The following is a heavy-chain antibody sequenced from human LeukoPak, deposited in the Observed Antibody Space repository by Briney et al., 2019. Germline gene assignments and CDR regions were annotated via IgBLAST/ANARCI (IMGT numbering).Heavy chain of an antibody. CDR2: IYYSGST. J-gene: IGHJ4*02. CDR3: AREGPGGYSNQFDY. CDR1: GGSISSSSYY. D-gene: IGHD2-15*01. Sequence: SETLSLTCTVSGGSISSSSYYWGWIRQPPGKGLEWIGSIYYSGSTYYNPSLKSRVTISVDTSKNQFSLKLSSVTAADTAVYYCAREGPGGYSNQFDYWGQGTLVTVSS. V-gene: IGHV4-39*07.